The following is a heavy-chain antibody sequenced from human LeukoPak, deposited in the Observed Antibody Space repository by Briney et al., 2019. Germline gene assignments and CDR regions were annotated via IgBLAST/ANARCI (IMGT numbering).Heavy chain of an antibody. D-gene: IGHD2-15*01. Sequence: SVKVSCKASGGTFSSYAISWVRQAPGQGLEWMGGIIPIFDTANYAQKFQGRVTITADKSTSTAYMELSSLRSEDTAVYYCAREEVWGYCSGGSCYSFDPWGQGTLVTVSS. CDR3: AREEVWGYCSGGSCYSFDP. CDR2: IIPIFDTA. CDR1: GGTFSSYA. V-gene: IGHV1-69*06. J-gene: IGHJ5*02.